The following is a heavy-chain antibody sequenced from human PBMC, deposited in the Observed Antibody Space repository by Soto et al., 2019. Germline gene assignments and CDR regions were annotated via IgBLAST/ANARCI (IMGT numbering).Heavy chain of an antibody. CDR2: INHSGST. CDR1: GGSFSGYY. Sequence: QVQLQQWGAGLLKPSETLSLTCAVYGGSFSGYYWSWIRQPPGKGLEWIGEINHSGSTHYNPSLKSRVTISVDKSKNQFSLKRSSVTAGDTAVYYCASGPLYMVRGVIALYYFDYWGQGTLVTVSS. V-gene: IGHV4-34*01. D-gene: IGHD3-10*01. CDR3: ASGPLYMVRGVIALYYFDY. J-gene: IGHJ4*02.